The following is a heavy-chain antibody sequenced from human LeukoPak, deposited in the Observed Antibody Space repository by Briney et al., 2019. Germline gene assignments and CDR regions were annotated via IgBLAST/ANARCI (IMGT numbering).Heavy chain of an antibody. J-gene: IGHJ5*02. D-gene: IGHD3-22*01. Sequence: SETLSLTCTVSGGSISSSSYYWGWIRQPPGKGLEWIGSIYYSGSTYYNPSLKSRVTISVDTSKNQFSLKLSSVTAADTAVYYCARVPDSSGYYSNRFDPWGQGTLVTVSS. CDR1: GGSISSSSYY. CDR2: IYYSGST. V-gene: IGHV4-39*07. CDR3: ARVPDSSGYYSNRFDP.